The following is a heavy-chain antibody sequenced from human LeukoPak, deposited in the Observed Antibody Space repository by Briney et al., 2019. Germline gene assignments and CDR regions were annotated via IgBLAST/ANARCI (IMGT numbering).Heavy chain of an antibody. CDR2: IYYSGST. CDR3: ARDLVV. Sequence: PSETLSLTCTVSGGSISRYYWSWIRQPPGKRLEWIGYIYYSGSTNYNPSLKSRVTISVDTSKNQFPLKLSSVTAADTAVYYCARDLVVWGKGTTVTVSS. J-gene: IGHJ6*04. CDR1: GGSISRYY. V-gene: IGHV4-59*01.